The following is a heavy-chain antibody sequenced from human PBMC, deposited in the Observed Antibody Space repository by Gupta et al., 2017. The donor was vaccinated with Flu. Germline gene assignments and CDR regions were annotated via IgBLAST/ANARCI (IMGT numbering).Heavy chain of an antibody. J-gene: IGHJ4*02. Sequence: VQLVQSGAEVKEPGASLKVSCKTSGYTFTDYYIHWVRQAPGQRLEWMGWVNPNNGATKYVQKFQGRVTMTRDMSINSFYMEVTRLRSDDTAVYYCARPRCNTASCYFDYWGQGTLVTVSS. V-gene: IGHV1-2*02. CDR3: ARPRCNTASCYFDY. D-gene: IGHD2/OR15-2a*01. CDR2: VNPNNGAT. CDR1: GYTFTDYY.